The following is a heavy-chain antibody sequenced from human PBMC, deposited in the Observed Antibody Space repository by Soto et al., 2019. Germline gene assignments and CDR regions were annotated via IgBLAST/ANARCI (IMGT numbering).Heavy chain of an antibody. CDR2: ISSSGDGS. CDR1: GFTVSTFP. Sequence: EMQLLESGGGLVQPGGSLRLSCAASGFTVSTFPMTWVRQAPGKGLEWVSYISSSGDGSSYADSVKGRFTISRDSSKNMLFLQLSSLRAEDTAVYYCARKVAGSVWGQGTLVTVSS. CDR3: ARKVAGSV. J-gene: IGHJ4*02. V-gene: IGHV3-23*01. D-gene: IGHD6-19*01.